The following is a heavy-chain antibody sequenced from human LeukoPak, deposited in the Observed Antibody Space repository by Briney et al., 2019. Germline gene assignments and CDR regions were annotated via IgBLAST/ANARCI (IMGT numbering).Heavy chain of an antibody. CDR1: GFIFSTYS. J-gene: IGHJ4*02. V-gene: IGHV3-21*01. D-gene: IGHD4-17*01. CDR3: ARSVTTLNTNFDY. CDR2: ISSSSSYI. Sequence: GGSLRPSCAASGFIFSTYSMNWVRQAPGKGLEWVSSISSSSSYIYYADSVKGRFTISRDNAKKSLYLQMNSLRAEDTAVYYCARSVTTLNTNFDYWGQGTLVTVSS.